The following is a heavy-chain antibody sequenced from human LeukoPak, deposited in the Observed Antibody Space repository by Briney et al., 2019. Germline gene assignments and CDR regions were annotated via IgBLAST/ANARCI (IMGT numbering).Heavy chain of an antibody. CDR3: AKGRIGFWSGSTPDYYYYMDV. Sequence: PGGSLRLSCAASGFTFSSYGMHWVRQAPGKGLEWVAFIRYDGSNKYYADSVKGRFTISRDNSKNTLYLQMNSLRAEDTAVYYCAKGRIGFWSGSTPDYYYYMDVWGKGTTVTVSS. D-gene: IGHD3-3*01. J-gene: IGHJ6*03. CDR2: IRYDGSNK. CDR1: GFTFSSYG. V-gene: IGHV3-30*02.